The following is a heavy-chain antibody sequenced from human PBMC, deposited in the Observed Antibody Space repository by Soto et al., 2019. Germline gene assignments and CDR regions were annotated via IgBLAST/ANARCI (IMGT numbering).Heavy chain of an antibody. Sequence: ASVKVSCKASGDSFTNYGISWVRQAAGQGLEWMGWMSTKNGDTNFEEKFRGRVTMTTDTSTSTAYMELRSLTFDDTAVYYYVREPAGNTADRLGQGTLVPVSP. CDR2: MSTKNGDT. CDR1: GDSFTNYG. D-gene: IGHD5-18*01. J-gene: IGHJ5*02. V-gene: IGHV1-18*04. CDR3: VREPAGNTADR.